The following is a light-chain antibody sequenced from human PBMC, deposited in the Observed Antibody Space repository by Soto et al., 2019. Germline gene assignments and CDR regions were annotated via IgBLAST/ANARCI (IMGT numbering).Light chain of an antibody. J-gene: IGKJ4*01. CDR1: QSVSSY. Sequence: IVLTQSPSTLPLSPGERATLSCRASQSVSSYLAWYQQKPGQAPRLLIYDASNRATGIPARFSGSGSGTDFTLTISSLEPEDFALYYCQQRSNWPLTFGGGTKVDNK. V-gene: IGKV3-11*01. CDR2: DAS. CDR3: QQRSNWPLT.